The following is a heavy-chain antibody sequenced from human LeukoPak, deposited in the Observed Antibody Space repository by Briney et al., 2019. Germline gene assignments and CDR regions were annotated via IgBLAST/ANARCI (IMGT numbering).Heavy chain of an antibody. V-gene: IGHV4-59*01. Sequence: SETLSLTCTVSGGSISSYHWSWIRQPPGKGLEWIGYIYYSGSTNYNPSLKSRVTISVDTSKNQFSLKLSSVTAADTAVYYCARARPYNWKHDAFDIWGQGTMVTVSS. CDR1: GGSISSYH. J-gene: IGHJ3*02. CDR3: ARARPYNWKHDAFDI. D-gene: IGHD1-20*01. CDR2: IYYSGST.